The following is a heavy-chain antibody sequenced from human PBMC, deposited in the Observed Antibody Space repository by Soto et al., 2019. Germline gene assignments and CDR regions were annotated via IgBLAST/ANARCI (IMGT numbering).Heavy chain of an antibody. CDR1: GFSLTTDRVG. V-gene: IGHV2-5*02. Sequence: QITLKESGPTLVKPTQTLTLTCAFSGFSLTTDRVGVGWIRQPPGEALEWLAVIYWDDSKTYRPSLESRLTITKDTSKNQVALIMTSMDSLDTATYYCAHAYGGRSLYWGQGTLVTVSP. CDR3: AHAYGGRSLY. D-gene: IGHD1-26*01. J-gene: IGHJ4*02. CDR2: IYWDDSK.